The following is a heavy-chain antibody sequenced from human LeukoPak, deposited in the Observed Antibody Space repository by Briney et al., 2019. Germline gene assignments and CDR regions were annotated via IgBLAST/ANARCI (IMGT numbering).Heavy chain of an antibody. CDR3: ARVMMRAFDI. CDR1: GFTFSSYE. V-gene: IGHV3-48*03. D-gene: IGHD3-16*01. J-gene: IGHJ3*02. CDR2: ISSSGSTI. Sequence: PRGSLRLSCAASGFTFSSYEMNWVRHAPGEGLEWVSYISSSGSTIYYADSLKGRFTISRDNAKNSLYLQMNSLRAEDTAVYYCARVMMRAFDIWGQGTMVTVSS.